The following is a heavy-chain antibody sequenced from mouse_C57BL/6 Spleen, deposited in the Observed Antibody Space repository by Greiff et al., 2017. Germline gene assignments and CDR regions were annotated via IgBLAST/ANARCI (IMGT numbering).Heavy chain of an antibody. CDR1: GFTFSDYG. CDR2: ISSGSSTI. J-gene: IGHJ1*03. CDR3: ARRDYYGSSYGYFDV. V-gene: IGHV5-17*01. Sequence: VQLKESGGGLVKPGGSLKLSCAASGFTFSDYGMHWVRQAPEKGLEWVAYISSGSSTIYYADTVKGRFTISRDNAKNTLFLQMTSLRSEDTAMYYCARRDYYGSSYGYFDVWGTGTTVTVSS. D-gene: IGHD1-1*01.